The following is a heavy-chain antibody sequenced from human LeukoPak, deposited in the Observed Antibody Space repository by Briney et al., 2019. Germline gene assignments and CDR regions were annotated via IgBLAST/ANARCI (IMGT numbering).Heavy chain of an antibody. CDR3: ARRVVVTRTIDY. V-gene: IGHV4-39*01. CDR2: IYYGGSA. CDR1: GGSISSSSYY. D-gene: IGHD2-21*02. Sequence: PSETLSLTCTVSGGSISSSSYYWGWIRQPPGTGLEWIGSIYYGGSAYYNPSLKSRVTISVDTSKNQFSLKLSSATAADTAVYYCARRVVVTRTIDYWGQGTLVTVSS. J-gene: IGHJ4*02.